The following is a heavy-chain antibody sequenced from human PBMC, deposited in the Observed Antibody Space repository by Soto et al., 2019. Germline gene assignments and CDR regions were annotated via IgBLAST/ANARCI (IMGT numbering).Heavy chain of an antibody. CDR1: GGSFSGYY. Sequence: QVQLRQWGAGLLKPSETLSLTCAVYGGSFSGYYWSWIRQPPGKGLEWIGEINHSGSTNYNPSLKSRVTISVDTSKNQFSLKLSSVTAADTAVYYCARGRIAAAGTSDYWGQGTLVTVSS. V-gene: IGHV4-34*01. D-gene: IGHD6-13*01. J-gene: IGHJ4*02. CDR3: ARGRIAAAGTSDY. CDR2: INHSGST.